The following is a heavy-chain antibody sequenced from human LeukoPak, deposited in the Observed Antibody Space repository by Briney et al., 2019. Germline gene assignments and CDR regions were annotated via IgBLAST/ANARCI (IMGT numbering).Heavy chain of an antibody. CDR1: GFTFSDFW. V-gene: IGHV3-7*01. CDR2: INSDGSGE. D-gene: IGHD6-13*01. CDR3: ARAAHGAARDY. J-gene: IGHJ4*02. Sequence: GGSLRLSCAASGFTFSDFWMSWVRQAPGKGLEWVANINSDGSGEYYVDSVKGRFTISRDNAKDSLYLQMNSLRVEDTAVYYCARAAHGAARDYWGQGTLVTVSS.